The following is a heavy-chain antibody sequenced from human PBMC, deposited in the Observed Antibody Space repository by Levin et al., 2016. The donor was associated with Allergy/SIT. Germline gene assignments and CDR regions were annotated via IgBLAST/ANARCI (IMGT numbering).Heavy chain of an antibody. CDR2: ISAYNGNT. Sequence: ASVKVSCKASGYTFTSYGISWVRQAPGQGLEWMGWISAYNGNTNYAQKLQGRVTMTTDTSTSTAYMELRSLRSDDTAVYYCARDRAKWELLPFDNWGQGTLVTVSS. CDR1: GYTFTSYG. D-gene: IGHD1-26*01. J-gene: IGHJ4*02. V-gene: IGHV1-18*01. CDR3: ARDRAKWELLPFDN.